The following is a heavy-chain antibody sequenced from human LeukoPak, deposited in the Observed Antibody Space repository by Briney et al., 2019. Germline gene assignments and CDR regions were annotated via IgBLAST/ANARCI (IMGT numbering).Heavy chain of an antibody. V-gene: IGHV4-4*02. CDR3: AGLVGRYSSGLYYYYFDY. D-gene: IGHD3-22*01. Sequence: SETLSLTCTVSGDSINSLDLWSWARQPPGKGLEWIGEMYLSGTTHSNPSVKSRVTISIDKSKNQFFLNLSSVTAADTAVYYCAGLVGRYSSGLYYYYFDYWGQGTLVSVSS. J-gene: IGHJ4*02. CDR2: MYLSGTT. CDR1: GDSINSLDL.